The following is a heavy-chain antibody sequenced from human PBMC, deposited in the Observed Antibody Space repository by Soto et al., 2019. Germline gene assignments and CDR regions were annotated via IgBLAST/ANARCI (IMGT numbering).Heavy chain of an antibody. Sequence: ASVKVSCKSSGYTFSTYAMHWVRQAPGQSLEWMGWLNGGTGQTRYSQKFQDRVIITRDTSASTGYMELSSLTSEDTAVYYCARGKGMEENYFYYGLDIWGQGTTVTVSS. CDR2: LNGGTGQT. J-gene: IGHJ6*02. CDR1: GYTFSTYA. V-gene: IGHV1-3*01. CDR3: ARGKGMEENYFYYGLDI. D-gene: IGHD1-1*01.